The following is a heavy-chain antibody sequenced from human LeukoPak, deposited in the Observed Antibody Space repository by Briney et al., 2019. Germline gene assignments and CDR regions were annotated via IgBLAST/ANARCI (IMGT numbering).Heavy chain of an antibody. J-gene: IGHJ6*03. Sequence: GGSLRLSCAASGFTFDDYAMHWVRQAPGKGLEWISGISWNSGSIGYADSVKGRFTISRDNAKNSLYLQMNSLRAEDTALYYCAKGEAMVRGVNPRGYYYYMDVWGKGTTVTISS. CDR2: ISWNSGSI. CDR3: AKGEAMVRGVNPRGYYYYMDV. D-gene: IGHD3-10*01. V-gene: IGHV3-9*01. CDR1: GFTFDDYA.